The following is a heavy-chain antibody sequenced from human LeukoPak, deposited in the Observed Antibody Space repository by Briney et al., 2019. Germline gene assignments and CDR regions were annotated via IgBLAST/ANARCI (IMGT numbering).Heavy chain of an antibody. Sequence: GGSLRLSCAASGFTFSSYSMNWVLQAPGKGLEWVSSISSSSSYIYYADSVKGRFTISRDNAKNSLYLQMNSLRAEDTAVYYCARRHGGDAFDIWGQGTMVTVSS. CDR2: ISSSSSYI. V-gene: IGHV3-21*01. J-gene: IGHJ3*02. CDR3: ARRHGGDAFDI. CDR1: GFTFSSYS.